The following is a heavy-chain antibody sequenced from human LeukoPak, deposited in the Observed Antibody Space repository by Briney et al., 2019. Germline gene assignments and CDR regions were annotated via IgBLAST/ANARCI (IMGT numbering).Heavy chain of an antibody. CDR2: IKQDESEK. V-gene: IGHV3-7*04. CDR3: ARAASGISRDH. J-gene: IGHJ5*02. CDR1: GFTYSNYW. Sequence: GDSLTLPCAASGFTYSNYWMSWVRQAPGRAVEWVANIKQDESEKLYVDCVKGRFTLSRENAKNSLYLRMNSLRVEDTAVYFCARAASGISRDHWGQGTLVTVSS. D-gene: IGHD1-14*01.